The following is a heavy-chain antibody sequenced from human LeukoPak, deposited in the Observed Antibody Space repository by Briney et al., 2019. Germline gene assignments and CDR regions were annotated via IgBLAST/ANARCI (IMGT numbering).Heavy chain of an antibody. D-gene: IGHD6-19*01. V-gene: IGHV1-2*02. CDR3: ARVDSLVVAGFFDY. CDR2: INPNSGGT. CDR1: GYTFTGYY. Sequence: ASVKVSCKAPGYTFTGYYMHWVRQAPGQGLEWMGWINPNSGGTNYAQKFQGRVTMTRDTSISTAYMELSRLRSDDTAVYYCARVDSLVVAGFFDYWGQGTLVTVSS. J-gene: IGHJ4*02.